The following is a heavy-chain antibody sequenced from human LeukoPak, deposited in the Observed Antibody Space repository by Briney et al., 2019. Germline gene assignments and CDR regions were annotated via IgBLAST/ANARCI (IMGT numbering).Heavy chain of an antibody. CDR3: ARGASQVLTTLYYYYYYGMDV. CDR2: MNPNSGNT. CDR1: GYTFTSYD. D-gene: IGHD1-1*01. Sequence: ASVKVSCKASGYTFTSYDINWVRQATGQGLGWMGWMNPNSGNTGYAQKFQGRVTMTRNTSISTAYMELSSLRSEDTAVYYCARGASQVLTTLYYYYYYGMDVWGQGTTVTVSS. V-gene: IGHV1-8*01. J-gene: IGHJ6*02.